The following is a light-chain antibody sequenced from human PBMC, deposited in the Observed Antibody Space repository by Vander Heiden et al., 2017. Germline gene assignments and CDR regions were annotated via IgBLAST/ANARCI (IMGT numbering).Light chain of an antibody. J-gene: IGLJ1*01. CDR2: DVS. CDR3: CSYAGSNTYV. V-gene: IGLV2-11*01. Sequence: QSALTQPRSVSGSPGQSFTISCTGTSSDVGGYNYVSWYQQHPGKAPKLMINDVSKRPSGVPDRFSGSKSGNTASLTISGLQAEDEADYYCCSYAGSNTYVFGTGTKVTVL. CDR1: SSDVGGYNY.